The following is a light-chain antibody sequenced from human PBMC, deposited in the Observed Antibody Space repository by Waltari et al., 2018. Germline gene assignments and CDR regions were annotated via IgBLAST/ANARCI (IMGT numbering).Light chain of an antibody. CDR1: SSDVGAYNY. V-gene: IGLV2-14*01. CDR3: SSYTTSGTFV. J-gene: IGLJ2*01. CDR2: QVS. Sequence: QSALTQPASVSGSPGQSITIPCTGTSSDVGAYNYVSWYQHHPGKAPKNMIYQVSNRPSGVANRLSGSKSGNTAALTISGLQAEDEGDYYCSSYTTSGTFVFGGGTKLTVL.